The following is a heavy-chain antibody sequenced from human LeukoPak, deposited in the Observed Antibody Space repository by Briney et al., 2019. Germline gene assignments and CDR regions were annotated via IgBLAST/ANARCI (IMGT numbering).Heavy chain of an antibody. CDR1: GGSISSSNW. CDR3: ARDGATVNPYYYYYMDV. J-gene: IGHJ6*03. Sequence: PSETLSLTCAVSGGSISSSNWWSWVRQPPGKGLEWIGEIYHSGSTNYNPSLKSRVTISVDTSKNQFSLRLSSVTAADTAVYYCARDGATVNPYYYYYMDVWGKGTTVTVSS. V-gene: IGHV4-4*02. D-gene: IGHD4-17*01. CDR2: IYHSGST.